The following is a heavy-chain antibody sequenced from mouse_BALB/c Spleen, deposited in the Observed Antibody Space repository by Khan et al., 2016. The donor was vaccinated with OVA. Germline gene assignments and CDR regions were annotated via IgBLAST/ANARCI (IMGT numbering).Heavy chain of an antibody. CDR1: GYTFTNYG. Sequence: QIQLVQSGPELKKPGETVKISCKASGYTFTNYGMNWVKQAPGKGLKWMGWINTYTGAPTYADDFKGRFAFSLESSASTAYLQINNLKNEDTATYFCTYGGYWDFDVWGAGTTVTVSS. J-gene: IGHJ1*01. CDR2: INTYTGAP. V-gene: IGHV9-3-1*01. CDR3: TYGGYWDFDV. D-gene: IGHD1-1*01.